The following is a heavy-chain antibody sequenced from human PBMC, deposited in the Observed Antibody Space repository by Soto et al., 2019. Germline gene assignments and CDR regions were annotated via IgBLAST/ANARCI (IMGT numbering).Heavy chain of an antibody. CDR3: ARVLRGWFDP. Sequence: SSETLSLTCAVSGGSITSANWWTWVRQPPGGGLEWIGEISHSGITNYKASLKSRATMSVDKTKNDVSLKLTSVTAADTAVYYCARVLRGWFDPWGQGTPVTVSS. J-gene: IGHJ5*02. CDR1: GGSITSANW. CDR2: ISHSGIT. V-gene: IGHV4-4*02.